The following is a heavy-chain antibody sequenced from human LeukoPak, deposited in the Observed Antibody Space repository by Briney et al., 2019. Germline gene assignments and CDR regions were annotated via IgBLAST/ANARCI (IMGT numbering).Heavy chain of an antibody. CDR3: ARLAPCGNDYGCGSHFDY. J-gene: IGHJ4*02. V-gene: IGHV4-34*01. CDR2: INHSGST. D-gene: IGHD4/OR15-4a*01. CDR1: GGSFSGYY. Sequence: SETLSLACAVYGGSFSGYYWSWIRQPPGKGLEWIGEINHSGSTNYNPSLKSRVTISVDTSKNQFSLKLSSVTAADTAVYYCARLAPCGNDYGCGSHFDYWGQGTLVTVPS.